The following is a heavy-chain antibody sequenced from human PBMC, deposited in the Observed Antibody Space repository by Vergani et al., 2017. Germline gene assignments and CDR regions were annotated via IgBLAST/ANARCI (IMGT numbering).Heavy chain of an antibody. CDR2: ITSSSSYI. CDR1: GFTFSSYS. Sequence: EVQLVESGGGLVKPGGSLRLSCAASGFTFSSYSMNWVRQAPGKGLEWVSSITSSSSYIYYADSVKGRFTISRDNAKNSLYLQMNSLRAEDTAVYYCATGGHYDFWSGYYSYYYGMDVWGQGTTVTVSS. CDR3: ATGGHYDFWSGYYSYYYGMDV. V-gene: IGHV3-21*01. D-gene: IGHD3-3*01. J-gene: IGHJ6*02.